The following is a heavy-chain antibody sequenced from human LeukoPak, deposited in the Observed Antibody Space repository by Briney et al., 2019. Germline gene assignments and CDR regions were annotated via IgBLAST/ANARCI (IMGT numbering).Heavy chain of an antibody. D-gene: IGHD1-1*01. CDR3: ARRSTGTYWFDP. CDR1: GYSFTSYW. Sequence: GESLKISCQGSGYSFTSYWIAWVRQTPGKGLEWMGVIYPDDSDTKYSPSFQGQVTISADKSISTVYLQWSGLKASDTAIYYCARRSTGTYWFDPWGQGTLVTVSS. V-gene: IGHV5-51*01. CDR2: IYPDDSDT. J-gene: IGHJ5*02.